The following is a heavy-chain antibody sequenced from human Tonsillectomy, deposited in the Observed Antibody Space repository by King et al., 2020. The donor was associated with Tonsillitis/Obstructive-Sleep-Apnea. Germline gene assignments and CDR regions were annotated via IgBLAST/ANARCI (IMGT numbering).Heavy chain of an antibody. V-gene: IGHV4-59*08. J-gene: IGHJ6*03. Sequence: VQLQESGPGLVKPSETLSLTCTVSGGSISSYYWSWIRQPPGKGLEWIAFIYYSGITHHNSSLKSRVTISLDTSKKQFSLKLSSVTAADTAVYYCASSDYYDSSGHPYYYYMGVWGKGTTVTVSS. CDR3: ASSDYYDSSGHPYYYYMGV. D-gene: IGHD3-22*01. CDR1: GGSISSYY. CDR2: IYYSGIT.